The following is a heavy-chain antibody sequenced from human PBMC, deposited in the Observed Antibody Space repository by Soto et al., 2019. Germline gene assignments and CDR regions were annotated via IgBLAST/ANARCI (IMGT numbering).Heavy chain of an antibody. V-gene: IGHV1-18*04. CDR3: ASDRRWLQMTWYEDYGMDV. CDR2: ISAYNGNT. Sequence: ASVKVSCKXSGYTFTSYGISWVRQAPGQGLEWMGWISAYNGNTNYAQKLQGRVTMTTDTSTSTAYMELRSLRSDDTAVYYCASDRRWLQMTWYEDYGMDVWGQGTTVTVSS. J-gene: IGHJ6*02. CDR1: GYTFTSYG. D-gene: IGHD5-12*01.